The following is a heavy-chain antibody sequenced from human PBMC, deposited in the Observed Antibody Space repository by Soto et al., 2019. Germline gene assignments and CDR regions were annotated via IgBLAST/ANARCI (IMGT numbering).Heavy chain of an antibody. CDR2: ISAHNGNT. Sequence: QIHLVQSGAEVKKPGASVKVSCKGSGYGFTTYGITWVRQAPGQGLEWMAWISAHNGNTNYAQKLQGRVTVTRDTPTSTAYMELRSLRSDDTAVYYCARGRHGDYWGQGALVTVSS. CDR1: GYGFTTYG. V-gene: IGHV1-18*01. J-gene: IGHJ4*02. CDR3: ARGRHGDY.